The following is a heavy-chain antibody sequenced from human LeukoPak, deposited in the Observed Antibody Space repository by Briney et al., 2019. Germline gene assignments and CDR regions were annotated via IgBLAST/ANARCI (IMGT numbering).Heavy chain of an antibody. J-gene: IGHJ4*02. Sequence: ASVKVSCKASGGTFSSYAISWVRQAPGQGLEWMGWINPNSGGTNYAQKFQGRVTMTRDTSISTAYMELSRLRSDDTAVYYCAPGSGSYSFDYWGQGTLVTVSS. CDR1: GGTFSSYA. CDR2: INPNSGGT. D-gene: IGHD1-26*01. V-gene: IGHV1-2*02. CDR3: APGSGSYSFDY.